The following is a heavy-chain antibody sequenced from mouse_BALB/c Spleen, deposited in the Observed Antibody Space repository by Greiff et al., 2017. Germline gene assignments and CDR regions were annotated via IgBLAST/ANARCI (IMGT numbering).Heavy chain of an antibody. CDR2: IRNKANGYTT. CDR3: ARDGIWFAY. CDR1: GFTFTDYY. Sequence: VMLVESGGGLVQPGGSLRLSCATSGFTFTDYYMSWVRQPPGKALEWLGFIRNKANGYTTEYSASVKGRFTISRDNSQSILYLQMNTLRAEDSATYYCARDGIWFAYWGQGTLVTVSA. V-gene: IGHV7-3*02. J-gene: IGHJ3*01.